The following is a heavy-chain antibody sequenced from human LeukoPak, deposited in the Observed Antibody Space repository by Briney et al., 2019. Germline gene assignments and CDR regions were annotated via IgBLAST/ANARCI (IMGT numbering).Heavy chain of an antibody. D-gene: IGHD5-24*01. CDR1: GVSISSSNSY. Sequence: SETLSLTCTVSGVSISSSNSYWGWIRQPPGKGLEWIGSIYYSGGSFDNPALKSRVTISVDTSKNQFSLKLSSVTAADTAVYYCARHRSGWLQSSFDYWGQGTLVTVSS. CDR3: ARHRSGWLQSSFDY. J-gene: IGHJ4*02. CDR2: IYYSGGS. V-gene: IGHV4-39*01.